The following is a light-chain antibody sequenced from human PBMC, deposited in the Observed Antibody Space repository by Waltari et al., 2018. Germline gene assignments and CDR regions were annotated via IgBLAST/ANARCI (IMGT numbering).Light chain of an antibody. CDR3: QQVNNYPLT. J-gene: IGKJ4*01. Sequence: IQLTQSPSPLSASVGHRVTITCRASQGIRSYLAWYQQKPEKAPKLLIYAASTLQSGVPARFSGSGSGTDFTLTISSLQPEDFATYYCQQVNNYPLTFGGGTKVEIK. V-gene: IGKV1-9*01. CDR1: QGIRSY. CDR2: AAS.